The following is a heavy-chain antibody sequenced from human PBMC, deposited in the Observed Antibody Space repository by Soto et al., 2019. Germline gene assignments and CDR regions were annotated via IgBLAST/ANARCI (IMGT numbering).Heavy chain of an antibody. CDR3: ARVGGDCTNGVCYYYYYYGMDV. CDR1: GFTFSSYA. V-gene: IGHV3-30-3*01. D-gene: IGHD2-8*01. J-gene: IGHJ6*02. CDR2: ISYDGSNR. Sequence: QPGGSLRLSCAASGFTFSSYAMHWVRQAPGKGLEWVAVISYDGSNRYYADSVKGRFTISRDNSKNTLYLQMNSLRAEDTAVYYCARVGGDCTNGVCYYYYYYGMDVWGQGTTVTVSS.